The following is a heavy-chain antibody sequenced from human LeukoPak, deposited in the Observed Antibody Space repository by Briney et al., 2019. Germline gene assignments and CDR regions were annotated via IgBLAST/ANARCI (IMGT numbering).Heavy chain of an antibody. D-gene: IGHD3-3*01. CDR2: ISYDGSNK. J-gene: IGHJ4*02. CDR3: AKAPYYDFWSGYRPDFDY. Sequence: GGSLRLSCAASGFTFSSYGMYWVRQAPGKGLEWVAVISYDGSNKYYADSVKGRFTISRDNSKNTLYLQMNSLRAEDTAVYYCAKAPYYDFWSGYRPDFDYWGQGTLVTVSS. CDR1: GFTFSSYG. V-gene: IGHV3-30*18.